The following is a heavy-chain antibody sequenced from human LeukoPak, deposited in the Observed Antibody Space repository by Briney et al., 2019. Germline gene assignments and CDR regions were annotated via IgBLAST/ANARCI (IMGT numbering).Heavy chain of an antibody. CDR1: GFTFSSYS. D-gene: IGHD4-23*01. Sequence: GGSLRLSCAASGFTFSSYSMNWVRQAPGKGREWVSSISSSSSYIYYADSVKGGFTISRENAKNSVYLQMNSLRGEDTAVCYCARGSRVVTEDYWGQGTLVTVSS. V-gene: IGHV3-21*01. CDR3: ARGSRVVTEDY. CDR2: ISSSSSYI. J-gene: IGHJ4*02.